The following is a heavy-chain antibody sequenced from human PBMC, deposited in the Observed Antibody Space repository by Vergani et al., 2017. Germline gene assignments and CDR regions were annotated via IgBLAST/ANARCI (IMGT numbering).Heavy chain of an antibody. CDR1: GGTFSSYA. J-gene: IGHJ5*02. CDR3: ARSITMVRGVRTRDWFDP. D-gene: IGHD3-10*01. Sequence: QVQLVQSGAEVKKPGSSVKVSCKASGGTFSSYAISWVRQAPRQALEWMGWITPFNGNTNYAQKFQDRVTITRDMSMSTAYMELSSLRSEDTAMYYCARSITMVRGVRTRDWFDPWGQGTLVTVSS. CDR2: ITPFNGNT. V-gene: IGHV1-45*03.